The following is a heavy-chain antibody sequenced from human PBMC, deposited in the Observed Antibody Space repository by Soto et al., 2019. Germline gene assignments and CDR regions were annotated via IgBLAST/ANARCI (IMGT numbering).Heavy chain of an antibody. CDR2: ITGSGGST. D-gene: IGHD6-6*01. CDR1: GFTFSGFA. CDR3: AKGSSSSRPYYFDY. J-gene: IGHJ4*02. V-gene: IGHV3-23*01. Sequence: EVQLLESGGGLAQPGGSLRLSCAASGFTFSGFAMSWVRQAPGKGLEWVSAITGSGGSTYHADSVKGRFTISRDNSKNTLYLEMNSLRADATAVYYCAKGSSSSRPYYFDYWVQGTLATVSS.